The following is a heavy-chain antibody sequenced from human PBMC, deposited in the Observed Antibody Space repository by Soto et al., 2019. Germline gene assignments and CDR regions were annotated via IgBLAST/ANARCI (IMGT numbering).Heavy chain of an antibody. CDR1: GFTFTNYN. CDR3: AKQGSPGVGDIPYYFDY. CDR2: ISSRSSTI. Sequence: GGSLRLSCAASGFTFTNYNMNWVRQAPGKGLEWVSYISSRSSTIYYADSVKGRFTISRDNVKNSLYLQMNSLRDEDTAVYYCAKQGSPGVGDIPYYFDYWGQGTLVTVSS. J-gene: IGHJ4*02. D-gene: IGHD1-26*01. V-gene: IGHV3-48*02.